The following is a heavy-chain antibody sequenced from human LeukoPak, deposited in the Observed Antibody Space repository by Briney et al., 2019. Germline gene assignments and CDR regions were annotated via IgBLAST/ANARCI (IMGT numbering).Heavy chain of an antibody. D-gene: IGHD2-2*01. CDR2: IYYSGSS. J-gene: IGHJ3*01. Sequence: SETLSLTCTVSGGSMSTYHWSWVRQPPGKGLEWIGFIYYSGSSNYNPSLKSRVTISVDTSKNQFSLRLSSVTAADTAVYYCARIDCSSSSCPDAFDVWGQGTMVTVSS. CDR1: GGSMSTYH. V-gene: IGHV4-59*01. CDR3: ARIDCSSSSCPDAFDV.